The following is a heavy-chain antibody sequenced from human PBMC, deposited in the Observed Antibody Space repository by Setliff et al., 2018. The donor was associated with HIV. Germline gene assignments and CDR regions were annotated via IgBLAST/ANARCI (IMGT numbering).Heavy chain of an antibody. CDR1: GGSIRSDNYY. Sequence: SETLSLTCRVSGGSIRSDNYYWAWIRQPPGKRLEWIASTHHTGGTYYNPSLKSRVTISVDTSKDQFSLKLRSLTATDTAIYHCARSMRYFYDTSGFSWFDPWGQGTLVTVSS. J-gene: IGHJ5*02. CDR2: THHTGGT. V-gene: IGHV4-39*01. D-gene: IGHD3-22*01. CDR3: ARSMRYFYDTSGFSWFDP.